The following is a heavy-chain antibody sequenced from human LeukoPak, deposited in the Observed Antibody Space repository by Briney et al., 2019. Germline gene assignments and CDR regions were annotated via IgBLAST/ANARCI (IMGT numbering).Heavy chain of an antibody. CDR1: GGSLTSSTYY. V-gene: IGHV4-39*07. J-gene: IGHJ4*02. Sequence: SETLSLTCTVSGGSLTSSTYYWGWTRQPPGKGLEWIGSIYYSGSTYYNPSLKSRVTISVDTSKNQFSLKLSSVTAADTAVYYCARMAVARSHTFDYWGQGTLVTVSS. CDR3: ARMAVARSHTFDY. D-gene: IGHD6-19*01. CDR2: IYYSGST.